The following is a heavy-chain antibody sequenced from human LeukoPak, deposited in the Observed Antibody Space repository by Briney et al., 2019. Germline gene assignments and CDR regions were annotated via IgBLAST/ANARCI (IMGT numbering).Heavy chain of an antibody. CDR2: ISGFTGRT. V-gene: IGHV3-23*01. CDR3: ARKGMGDWTETGYAFDI. J-gene: IGHJ3*02. Sequence: GGSLRLSCATSGFSFRSYGMSWVRQAPGKGLERVSSISGFTGRTYYADSVKGRVTISRDDSKSAVSLLMNSLRAEDTALYYCARKGMGDWTETGYAFDIWGQGTMVTVSS. D-gene: IGHD3-16*01. CDR1: GFSFRSYG.